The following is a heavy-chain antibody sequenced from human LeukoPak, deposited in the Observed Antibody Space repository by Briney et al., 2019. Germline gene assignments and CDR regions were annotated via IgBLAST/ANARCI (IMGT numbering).Heavy chain of an antibody. CDR1: GGSFSGYY. J-gene: IGHJ4*02. CDR3: ARVGYSSSYSFDY. Sequence: SETLSLTCAVYGGSFSGYYWGWIRQPPGKGLEWIGEINHSGSTNYNPSLKSRVTISVDTSKNQFSLKLSSVTAADTAVYYCARVGYSSSYSFDYWGQGTLVTVSS. D-gene: IGHD6-13*01. CDR2: INHSGST. V-gene: IGHV4-34*01.